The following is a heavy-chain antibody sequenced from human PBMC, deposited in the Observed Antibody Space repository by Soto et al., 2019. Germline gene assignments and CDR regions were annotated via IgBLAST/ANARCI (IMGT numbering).Heavy chain of an antibody. CDR2: INHSGST. CDR3: ARPGWSYYYYYMDV. CDR1: GGSFSGYY. J-gene: IGHJ6*03. D-gene: IGHD6-19*01. Sequence: PSETLSLTCAVYGGSFSGYYWSWIRQPPGKGLEWIGEINHSGSTNYNPSLKSRVTISVDTSKNQFSLKLSSVTAADTAVYYCARPGWSYYYYYMDVWGKGTTVTVSS. V-gene: IGHV4-34*01.